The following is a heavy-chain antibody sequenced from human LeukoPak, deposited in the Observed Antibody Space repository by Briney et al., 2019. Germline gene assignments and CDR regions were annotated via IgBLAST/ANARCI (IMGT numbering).Heavy chain of an antibody. Sequence: GGSLRLSCAASGFTFSTYWMSWVRQATGKGLEWVANMKQDGSVKYYVDSVKGRFTIFRDNAKNSVYLQMNSLRAEDTAVYYCARVVGSTDDFWGQGTLVTVSS. D-gene: IGHD5/OR15-5a*01. CDR2: MKQDGSVK. V-gene: IGHV3-7*03. CDR1: GFTFSTYW. J-gene: IGHJ4*02. CDR3: ARVVGSTDDF.